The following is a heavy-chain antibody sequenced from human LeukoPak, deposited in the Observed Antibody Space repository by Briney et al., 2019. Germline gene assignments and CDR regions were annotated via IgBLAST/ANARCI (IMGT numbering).Heavy chain of an antibody. CDR3: AKDIWCSS. Sequence: GSLRLSCAASGFTFSSYGMHWVRQAPGKGLEWVAVIWYDGSNKYYADSVKGRFTISRDNSKNPLYLQMNSLRTEDTALYYCAKDIWCSSWGQGTLVTVSS. CDR2: IWYDGSNK. J-gene: IGHJ4*02. V-gene: IGHV3-33*03. CDR1: GFTFSSYG. D-gene: IGHD6-13*01.